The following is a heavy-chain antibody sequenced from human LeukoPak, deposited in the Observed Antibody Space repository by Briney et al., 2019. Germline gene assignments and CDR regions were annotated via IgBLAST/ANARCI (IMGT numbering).Heavy chain of an antibody. D-gene: IGHD3-22*01. CDR3: ARLKVVITGWFDP. Sequence: SQTLSLTCAVSGGSISSGGYSWSWIRQPPGKGLEWIGYIYHSGSTYYNPSLKSRVTISVDRSKNQFSLKLSSVTAADTAVYYCARLKVVITGWFDPWGQGTLVTVSS. V-gene: IGHV4-30-2*01. CDR2: IYHSGST. J-gene: IGHJ5*02. CDR1: GGSISSGGYS.